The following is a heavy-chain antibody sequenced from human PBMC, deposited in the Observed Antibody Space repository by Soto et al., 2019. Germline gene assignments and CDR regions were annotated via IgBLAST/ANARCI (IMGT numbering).Heavy chain of an antibody. V-gene: IGHV4-39*01. J-gene: IGHJ4*02. CDR3: ARPKSLSGFVDY. CDR2: IYYSGST. Sequence: SETLSLTCTVSGGSISSSSYYWGWIRQPPGKGLEWMGSIYYSGSTYYNPSLKSRVTISVDTSNNQFSLKLSSVTAADTAVYYCARPKSLSGFVDYWGQGTLVTVSS. CDR1: GGSISSSSYY.